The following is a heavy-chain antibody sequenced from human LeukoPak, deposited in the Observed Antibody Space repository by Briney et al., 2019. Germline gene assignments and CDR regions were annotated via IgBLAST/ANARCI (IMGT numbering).Heavy chain of an antibody. V-gene: IGHV4-4*02. J-gene: IGHJ6*04. Sequence: SETLSLTCAVSGGSISSSNWWSWVRQPPGKGLEWIGEINHSGSTNYNPSLKSRVTISVDTSKNQFSLKLSSVTAADTAVYYCAPLAEYCSSTSCGDVWGKGTTVTISS. CDR1: GGSISSSNW. CDR3: APLAEYCSSTSCGDV. D-gene: IGHD2-2*01. CDR2: INHSGST.